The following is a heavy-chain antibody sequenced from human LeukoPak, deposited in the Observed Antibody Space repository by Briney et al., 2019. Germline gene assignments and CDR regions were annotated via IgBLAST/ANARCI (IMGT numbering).Heavy chain of an antibody. J-gene: IGHJ4*02. CDR1: GGTFSSYA. D-gene: IGHD5-18*01. CDR2: IIPIFGTA. V-gene: IGHV1-69*13. Sequence: ASVKVSCKASGGTFSSYAISWVRQAPGQGLEWMGGIIPIFGTANYAQKFQGRVTITADESTSTAYMELSSLRSEDTAVYYCARDREYTAMVMFDYWGQGTLVTVSS. CDR3: ARDREYTAMVMFDY.